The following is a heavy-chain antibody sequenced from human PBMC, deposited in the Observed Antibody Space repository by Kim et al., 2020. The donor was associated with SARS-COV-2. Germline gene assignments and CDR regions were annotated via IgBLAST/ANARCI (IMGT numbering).Heavy chain of an antibody. CDR2: VNPNSDNT. D-gene: IGHD2-21*02. CDR3: VREPSHTAHYGLDV. Sequence: ASVKVSCKASGYTFTSYDINWVRQASGQALEWMGWVNPNSDNTGYAPKFQGRVTMTTDSSIRTAYMELTSLKFEDTAVYYCVREPSHTAHYGLDVWGQGTTVTVSS. J-gene: IGHJ6*02. CDR1: GYTFTSYD. V-gene: IGHV1-8*01.